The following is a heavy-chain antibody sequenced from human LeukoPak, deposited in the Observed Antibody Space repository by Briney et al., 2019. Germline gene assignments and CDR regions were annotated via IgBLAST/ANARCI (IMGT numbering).Heavy chain of an antibody. D-gene: IGHD4-17*01. J-gene: IGHJ4*02. CDR1: GFTFSSYA. V-gene: IGHV3-30*18. Sequence: PGRSLRLSCAASGFTFSSYAMHWVRQAPGKGLEWVAIISYDGSNKFYADSVKGRFTISRDNFKNTLFLQMDSLRAEDTAVYYCAKDQSDYAGYYFDYWGQGTLVTVSS. CDR3: AKDQSDYAGYYFDY. CDR2: ISYDGSNK.